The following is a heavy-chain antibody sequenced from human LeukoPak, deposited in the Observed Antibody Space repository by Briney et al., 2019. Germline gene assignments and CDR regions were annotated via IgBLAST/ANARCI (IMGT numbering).Heavy chain of an antibody. V-gene: IGHV1-24*01. CDR1: GYTLTELS. CDR3: ATSIAATDYYGMDV. D-gene: IGHD2-15*01. CDR2: FDPEDGET. J-gene: IGHJ6*02. Sequence: SVKVSCKVSGYTLTELSMHWVRQAPGKGLEWMGGFDPEDGETIYAQKFQGRVTMTEDTSTDTAYMELSSLRSEDTAVYYCATSIAATDYYGMDVWGQGTTVTVSS.